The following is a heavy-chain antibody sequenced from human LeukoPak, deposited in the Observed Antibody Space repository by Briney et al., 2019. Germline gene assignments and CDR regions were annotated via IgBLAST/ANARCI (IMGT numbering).Heavy chain of an antibody. CDR1: GFTFSTYT. J-gene: IGHJ4*02. Sequence: GGSLRLSCAASGFTFSTYTMNWVRQAPGKGLEWVANIKQDGSKKSYVDSVKGRFTISRDNAKNSLYLQMNSLRAEDTAIYYCTRVGYIDEGIDYWGQGTLVTVSS. V-gene: IGHV3-7*04. CDR3: TRVGYIDEGIDY. D-gene: IGHD5-24*01. CDR2: IKQDGSKK.